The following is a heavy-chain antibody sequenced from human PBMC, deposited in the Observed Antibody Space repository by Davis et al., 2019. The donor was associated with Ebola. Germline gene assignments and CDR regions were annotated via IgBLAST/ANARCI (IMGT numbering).Heavy chain of an antibody. J-gene: IGHJ4*02. CDR1: GYTFTSYG. D-gene: IGHD3-10*01. CDR2: ISAYNGNT. CDR3: AREGLGGSGSYYKRNLDY. Sequence: ASVQVSCKASGYTFTSYGISWVRQAPGQGLEWMGWISAYNGNTNYAQKLQGRVTMTTDTSTSTAYMELRSLRSDDTAVYYCAREGLGGSGSYYKRNLDYWGQGTLVTVSS. V-gene: IGHV1-18*01.